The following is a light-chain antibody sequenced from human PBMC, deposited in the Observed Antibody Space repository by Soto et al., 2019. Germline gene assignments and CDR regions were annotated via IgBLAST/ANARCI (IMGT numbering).Light chain of an antibody. J-gene: IGKJ1*01. Sequence: DIVMTQSPLSLPVTPGEPASISCRSSQSLLHSNGYNYLDWYLQKPGQSPQLLICLGSNRASGVPDRFSGSGSGTDFTLKISRVEAEDVGVYYCMQALQIWTFGQGTKVDIK. CDR2: LGS. CDR3: MQALQIWT. CDR1: QSLLHSNGYNY. V-gene: IGKV2-28*01.